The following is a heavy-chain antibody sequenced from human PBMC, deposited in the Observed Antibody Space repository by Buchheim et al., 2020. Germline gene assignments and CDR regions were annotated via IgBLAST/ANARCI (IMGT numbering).Heavy chain of an antibody. Sequence: QVQLQQWGAGLLKPSETLSLTCAVYGGSFSGYYWSWIRQPPGKGLEWIGEINHSGSTNYNPSLKSRVTISVDTSKNPFSLKLSSVTAADTAVYYCARDSSSGPRGAYYYYYYGMDVWGQGTT. J-gene: IGHJ6*02. CDR1: GGSFSGYY. CDR2: INHSGST. V-gene: IGHV4-34*01. D-gene: IGHD6-6*01. CDR3: ARDSSSGPRGAYYYYYYGMDV.